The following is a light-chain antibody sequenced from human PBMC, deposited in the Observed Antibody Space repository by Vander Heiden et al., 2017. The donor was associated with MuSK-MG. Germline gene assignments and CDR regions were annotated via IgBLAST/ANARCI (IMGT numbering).Light chain of an antibody. V-gene: IGLV3-1*01. CDR1: KLGDKY. CDR2: QDS. Sequence: SYELTHSPSVSVSPGQTASITCSGDKLGDKYACWYQQKPGQSPVLGIYQDSKRPSGIPERFSGSNSGNTATLTISGTQAMDEADYYCQAWDSSTVVFGGGTKLTVL. CDR3: QAWDSSTVV. J-gene: IGLJ2*01.